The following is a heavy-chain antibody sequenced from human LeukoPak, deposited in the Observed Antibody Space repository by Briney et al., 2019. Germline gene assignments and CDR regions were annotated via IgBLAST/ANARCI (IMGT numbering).Heavy chain of an antibody. J-gene: IGHJ4*02. CDR2: IYSGGST. Sequence: GGSLRLSCAASGFIVSSNYMTWVRQAPGKGLEWVSVIYSGGSTYYADSVKGRFTISRDNSKNTLYLQVNSLRAEDTAVYYCARDDIAVAGTDYWGQGTLVTVSS. CDR3: ARDDIAVAGTDY. D-gene: IGHD6-19*01. CDR1: GFIVSSNY. V-gene: IGHV3-53*01.